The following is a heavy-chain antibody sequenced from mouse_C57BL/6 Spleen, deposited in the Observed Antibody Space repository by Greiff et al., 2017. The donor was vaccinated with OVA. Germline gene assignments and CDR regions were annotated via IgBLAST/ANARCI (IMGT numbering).Heavy chain of an antibody. CDR1: GYSITSGYY. CDR3: ARVGGTVVDYYAMDY. Sequence: EVQRVESGPGLVKPSQSLSLTCSVTGYSITSGYYWNWIRQFPGNKLEWMGYISYDGSNNYNPSLKNRISITRDTSKNQFFLKLNSVTTEDTATYYCARVGGTVVDYYAMDYWGQGTSVTVSS. J-gene: IGHJ4*01. CDR2: ISYDGSN. V-gene: IGHV3-6*01. D-gene: IGHD1-1*01.